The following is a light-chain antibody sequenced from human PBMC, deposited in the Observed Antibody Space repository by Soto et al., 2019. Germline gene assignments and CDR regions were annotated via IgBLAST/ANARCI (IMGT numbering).Light chain of an antibody. Sequence: DIVMTQSPDSLAVSLGERATINCRSSQSVLSSSNNLNYLAWYQQKPGQPPKLLLHWASTRESGVPDRLSGSGSGPEFTLTISSLQAEDVAVYYCQQYYSIPPTFGQGTKVEIK. V-gene: IGKV4-1*01. CDR1: QSVLSSSNNLNY. CDR3: QQYYSIPPT. J-gene: IGKJ1*01. CDR2: WAS.